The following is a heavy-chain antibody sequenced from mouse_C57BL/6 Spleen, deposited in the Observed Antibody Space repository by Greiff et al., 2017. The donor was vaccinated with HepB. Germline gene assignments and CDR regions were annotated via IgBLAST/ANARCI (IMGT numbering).Heavy chain of an antibody. V-gene: IGHV1-26*01. CDR2: INPNNGGT. Sequence: EVQLQQSGPELVKPGASVKISCKASGYTFTDYYMNWVKQSHGKSLEWIGDINPNNGGTSYNQKFKGKATLTVDKSSSTAYMELRSLTSEDSAVYYCARGGDYYGSSPYYAMDYWGQGTSVTVSS. CDR1: GYTFTDYY. D-gene: IGHD1-1*01. J-gene: IGHJ4*01. CDR3: ARGGDYYGSSPYYAMDY.